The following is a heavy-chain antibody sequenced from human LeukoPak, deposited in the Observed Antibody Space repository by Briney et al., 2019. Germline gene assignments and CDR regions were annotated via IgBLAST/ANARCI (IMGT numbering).Heavy chain of an antibody. CDR1: GYTFTSYY. CDR2: INPSDGST. V-gene: IGHV1-46*01. CDR3: ARDYDYGDYVNWFDP. J-gene: IGHJ5*02. Sequence: ASVKVSCKASGYTFTSYYMHWVRQAPGQGLEWMGIINPSDGSTSYAQKFQGRVTMTRDTSTSTVYMELSSLRSEDTAVYYCARDYDYGDYVNWFDPWGQGTLVTVSS. D-gene: IGHD4-17*01.